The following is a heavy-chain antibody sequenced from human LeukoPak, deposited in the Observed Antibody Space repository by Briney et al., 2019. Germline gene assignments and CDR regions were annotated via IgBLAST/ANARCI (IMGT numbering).Heavy chain of an antibody. J-gene: IGHJ5*02. CDR2: INHSGST. CDR1: GGTFSGYY. CDR3: AREQIGYCSSTSCPDAYNWFDP. Sequence: ETLSLTCAVYGGTFSGYYWSWIRQPPGKGLEWIGEINHSGSTNYNPSLKSRVIISVDTSKNQFSLKLSSVTAADTAVYYCAREQIGYCSSTSCPDAYNWFDPWGQGTLVTVSS. V-gene: IGHV4-34*01. D-gene: IGHD2-2*01.